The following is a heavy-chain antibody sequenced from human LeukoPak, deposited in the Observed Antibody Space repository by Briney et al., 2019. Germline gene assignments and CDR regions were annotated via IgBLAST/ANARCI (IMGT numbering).Heavy chain of an antibody. D-gene: IGHD6-13*01. Sequence: PSETLSLTCTVSGYSISSGYYWGWIRQPPGKGLEWIGNIYHSESTNYNPSLKSRVTISVDTSKNQFSLKLSSVTAADTAVYYCARPIPVFLGSSWNAFDIWGQGTMVTVSS. CDR2: IYHSEST. CDR3: ARPIPVFLGSSWNAFDI. J-gene: IGHJ3*02. CDR1: GYSISSGYY. V-gene: IGHV4-38-2*02.